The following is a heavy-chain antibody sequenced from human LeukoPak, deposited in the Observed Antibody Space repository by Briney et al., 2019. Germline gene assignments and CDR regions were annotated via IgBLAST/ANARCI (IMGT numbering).Heavy chain of an antibody. CDR3: ANGAYCSGGSCSQLYYYYGMDV. CDR1: GFTFSSYA. V-gene: IGHV3-23*01. CDR2: ISGSGGGT. Sequence: GGSLRLSCAASGFTFSSYAMSWVRQAPGKGLEWVSAISGSGGGTYYADSVKGRFTISRDNSKNTLYLQMNSLRAEDTAVYYCANGAYCSGGSCSQLYYYYGMDVWGQGTTVTVSS. D-gene: IGHD2-15*01. J-gene: IGHJ6*02.